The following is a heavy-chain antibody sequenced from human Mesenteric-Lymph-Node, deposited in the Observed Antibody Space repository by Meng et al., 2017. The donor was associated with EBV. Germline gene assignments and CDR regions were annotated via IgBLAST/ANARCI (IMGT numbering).Heavy chain of an antibody. CDR3: ARGAIFGIVITYFDY. CDR1: GGSFSGYH. Sequence: QGQLQGWGGGLLGPSGTLSLSCEASGGSFSGYHWSWIRQPPGKGLEYIGEISQSGDTTYNPSLKSRVTISVDRSRNQFSLKMASVTAADTAVYYCARGAIFGIVITYFDYWSQGTLVTVSS. J-gene: IGHJ4*02. V-gene: IGHV4-34*01. D-gene: IGHD3-3*02. CDR2: ISQSGDT.